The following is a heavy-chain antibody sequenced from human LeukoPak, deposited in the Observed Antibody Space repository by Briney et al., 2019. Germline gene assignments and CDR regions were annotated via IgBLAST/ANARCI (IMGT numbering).Heavy chain of an antibody. V-gene: IGHV3-21*01. CDR2: ISGSSSYI. CDR3: ARDQPSELFDI. Sequence: MSGGSLRFSCAASGFTFSSYEMNWVRQAPGKGLNWFSSISGSSSYIYYADSVEGRFTISRDNAKNSLFLQMNSLRAEDTAMYYCARDQPSELFDIWGQGTMVTVSS. CDR1: GFTFSSYE. J-gene: IGHJ3*02. D-gene: IGHD3-10*01.